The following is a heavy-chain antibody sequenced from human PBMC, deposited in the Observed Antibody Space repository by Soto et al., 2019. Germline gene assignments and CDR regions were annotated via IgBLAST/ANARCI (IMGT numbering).Heavy chain of an antibody. V-gene: IGHV5-51*01. J-gene: IGHJ6*03. CDR2: IYPGDSDT. Sequence: GESLKISCKGSGYSFTSYWIGWVRQMPGKGLEWMGIIYPGDSDTRYSPSFQGQVTSSADKSISTAYLQWSSLKASDTAMYYCARHASVTVTTSLNYYYMDVWGKGTTVTVSS. CDR1: GYSFTSYW. CDR3: ARHASVTVTTSLNYYYMDV. D-gene: IGHD4-17*01.